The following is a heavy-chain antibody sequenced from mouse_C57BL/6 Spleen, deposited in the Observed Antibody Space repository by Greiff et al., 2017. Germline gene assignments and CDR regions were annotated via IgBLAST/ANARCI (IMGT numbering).Heavy chain of an antibody. D-gene: IGHD1-1*01. CDR1: GYTFTDYY. CDR2: IYPGSGNT. J-gene: IGHJ2*01. CDR3: AMGYYGSSYDYFDY. V-gene: IGHV1-76*01. Sequence: VQLQQSGAELVRPGASVKLSCKASGYTFTDYYINWVKQGPGQGLEWIARIYPGSGNTYYNEKFKGKATLTGEKSSSTAYMQLSSLTSEDSAVYFCAMGYYGSSYDYFDYWGQGTTLTVSS.